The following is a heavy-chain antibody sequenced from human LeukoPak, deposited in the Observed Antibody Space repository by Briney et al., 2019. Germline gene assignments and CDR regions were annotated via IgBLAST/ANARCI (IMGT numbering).Heavy chain of an antibody. CDR2: IYTSGST. V-gene: IGHV4-61*02. D-gene: IGHD3-22*01. J-gene: IGHJ4*02. Sequence: PSETLSLTCTVSGNSISSGDNYWSWIRQPAGKGLEWIGRIYTSGSTNYNPSLKSRVTISGDTSKNEFSLRLSSVTAADTAVYYCARASYSYDINGWVPFDYWGQGTLVTVSS. CDR1: GNSISSGDNY. CDR3: ARASYSYDINGWVPFDY.